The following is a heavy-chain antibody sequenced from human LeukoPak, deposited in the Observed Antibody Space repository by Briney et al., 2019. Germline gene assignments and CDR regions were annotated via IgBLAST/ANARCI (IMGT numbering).Heavy chain of an antibody. V-gene: IGHV5-51*01. D-gene: IGHD5-24*01. CDR3: ARAGRVATIQDYFDY. J-gene: IGHJ4*02. Sequence: GESLKISCKGSGYRFTNYWIGWVRQMPGKGLEWMGIIYPGDSDTRYSPSFQGQVTISADKSISTAYLQWSSLKASDTAMYYCARAGRVATIQDYFDYWGQGTLVTVSS. CDR1: GYRFTNYW. CDR2: IYPGDSDT.